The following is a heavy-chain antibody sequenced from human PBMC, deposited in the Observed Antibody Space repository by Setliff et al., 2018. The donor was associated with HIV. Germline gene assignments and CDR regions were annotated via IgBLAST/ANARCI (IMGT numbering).Heavy chain of an antibody. CDR2: MNPNTGVS. D-gene: IGHD3-10*01. V-gene: IGHV1-8*01. Sequence: ASVKVSCKASGHTFTNVDIHWLRRATGQGLEWMGWMNPNTGVSGYTLKSQARVTMTRDTSISTAYMELSSLTSEDTAVYYCLRGKGVGGVVISGGLDVWGKGTTVTVSS. CDR1: GHTFTNVD. J-gene: IGHJ6*04. CDR3: LRGKGVGGVVISGGLDV.